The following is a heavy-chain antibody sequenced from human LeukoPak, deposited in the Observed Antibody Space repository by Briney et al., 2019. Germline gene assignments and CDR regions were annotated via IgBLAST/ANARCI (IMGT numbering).Heavy chain of an antibody. D-gene: IGHD2-2*01. Sequence: PGGSLRLSCAASGFTFRTYWMHWGRQAPGRGLVWVSRINGDGSSTTYADSVKGRFTISRDNSKNTLYLQMNSLRAEDTAVYYCARDQGYQLFDPWGQGTLVTVSS. CDR1: GFTFRTYW. V-gene: IGHV3-74*01. J-gene: IGHJ5*02. CDR3: ARDQGYQLFDP. CDR2: INGDGSST.